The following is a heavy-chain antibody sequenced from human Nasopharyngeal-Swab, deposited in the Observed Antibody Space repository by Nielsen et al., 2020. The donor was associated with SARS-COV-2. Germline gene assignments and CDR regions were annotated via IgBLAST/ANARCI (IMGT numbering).Heavy chain of an antibody. V-gene: IGHV5-51*01. CDR2: IHPGESDI. CDR1: GYRFTTYW. CDR3: ARHENFYYAYYGMDV. J-gene: IGHJ6*02. Sequence: GESLKISCKGSGYRFTTYWIAWVRQLPGKGLELMGIIHPGESDIRYSPSFQGHVTMSVDRSITTAYLQWSSLKASDTGIYYCARHENFYYAYYGMDVWGQGTTVTVSS. D-gene: IGHD3-10*01.